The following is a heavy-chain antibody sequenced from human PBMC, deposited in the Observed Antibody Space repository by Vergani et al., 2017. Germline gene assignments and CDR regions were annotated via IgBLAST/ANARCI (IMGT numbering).Heavy chain of an antibody. D-gene: IGHD1-14*01. CDR1: GGTLSSYA. Sequence: QVQLVQSGAEVKKPGSSVKVSCKASGGTLSSYAISWVRQAPGQGLEWMGGIIPIFGTANYAQKFQGRVTITADKSTSTSYMELSSLRSEDTAVYYCAREGSNPNHFDYWGQGTLVTVSS. J-gene: IGHJ4*02. V-gene: IGHV1-69*06. CDR3: AREGSNPNHFDY. CDR2: IIPIFGTA.